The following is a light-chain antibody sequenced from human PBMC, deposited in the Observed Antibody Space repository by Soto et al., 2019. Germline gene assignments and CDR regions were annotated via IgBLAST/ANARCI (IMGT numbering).Light chain of an antibody. V-gene: IGKV3-11*01. J-gene: IGKJ2*01. CDR1: QSVSSY. CDR3: QQRDNWPT. Sequence: DIVLTQSPATLSLSPGEGATLSCRASQSVSSYLAWYQQKPGQAPRLLIYDASKRAPGIPARFSGSGSGTDFTLTISSLEPEDFAVYYCQQRDNWPTFGQGTKLEIK. CDR2: DAS.